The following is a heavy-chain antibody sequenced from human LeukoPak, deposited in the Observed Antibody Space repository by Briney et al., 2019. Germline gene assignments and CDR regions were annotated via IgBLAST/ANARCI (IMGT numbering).Heavy chain of an antibody. V-gene: IGHV4-59*01. CDR3: ARGYTSGWSPALDI. CDR2: IYFSGST. CDR1: GDSISSYY. Sequence: SETLSLTCTVSGDSISSYYCSWIRQPPGKGLEWIGYIYFSGSTNYNPSLKNRVTFSVDTSKNQFSLNLSSVTAADTAVYYCARGYTSGWSPALDIWGQGTMVTVSS. D-gene: IGHD6-19*01. J-gene: IGHJ3*02.